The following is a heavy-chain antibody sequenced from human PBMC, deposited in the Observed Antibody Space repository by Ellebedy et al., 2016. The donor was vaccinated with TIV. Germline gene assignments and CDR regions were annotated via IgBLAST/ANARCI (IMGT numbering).Heavy chain of an antibody. Sequence: GGSLRLSXAASGFTFDDYAMHWVRQAPGKGLEWVSGISWNSGSIGYADSVKGRFTISRDNAKNSLYLQMNSLRAEDTALYYCAKALETSSGWEGYYFDYWGQGTLVTVSS. CDR2: ISWNSGSI. CDR3: AKALETSSGWEGYYFDY. D-gene: IGHD6-19*01. V-gene: IGHV3-9*01. J-gene: IGHJ4*02. CDR1: GFTFDDYA.